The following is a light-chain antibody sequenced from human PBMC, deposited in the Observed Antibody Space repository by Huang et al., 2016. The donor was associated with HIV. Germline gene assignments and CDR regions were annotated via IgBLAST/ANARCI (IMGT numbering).Light chain of an antibody. CDR1: QSVGSN. CDR2: AAS. V-gene: IGKV3-15*01. J-gene: IGKJ1*01. Sequence: EIVMTQSPATLSVSPGERATLSCRASQSVGSNLAWYQQRRGKAPRLLIYAASTRASGTTARVSGSGAGTEFTLTVSSLQSEDFAVYYCQQHNTWPRTFGQGTRV. CDR3: QQHNTWPRT.